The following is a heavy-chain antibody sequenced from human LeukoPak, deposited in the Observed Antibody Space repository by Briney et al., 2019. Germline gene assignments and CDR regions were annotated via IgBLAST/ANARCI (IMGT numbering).Heavy chain of an antibody. V-gene: IGHV1-46*01. J-gene: IGHJ4*02. CDR3: ARDEMDSLDY. CDR2: INPSGGNT. CDR1: GYTFTSYY. Sequence: GASVKVSCKASGYTFTSYYLHWVRQAPGQGLEWMGIINPSGGNTNYAQKFQDRVTMTRDTSTSTVYMQLSSLRPEDTAVYYCARDEMDSLDYWGQGTLVTVSS. D-gene: IGHD5-24*01.